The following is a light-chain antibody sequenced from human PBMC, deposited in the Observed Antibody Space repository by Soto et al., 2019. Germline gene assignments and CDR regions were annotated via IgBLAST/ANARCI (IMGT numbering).Light chain of an antibody. CDR3: QQSYSRPRT. CDR2: TAS. J-gene: IGKJ1*01. Sequence: DIQMTQSPSSLSASVGDRVTITCRPSQGIGTALAWYQQKPGAVPKLLVHTASTLQSGVPSRFSGSGSGTDFTLTISSLQPEDFATYFCQQSYSRPRTFGQGTKVDIK. CDR1: QGIGTA. V-gene: IGKV1-27*01.